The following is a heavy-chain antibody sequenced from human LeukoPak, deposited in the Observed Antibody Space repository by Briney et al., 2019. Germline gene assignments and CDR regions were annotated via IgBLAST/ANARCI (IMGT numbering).Heavy chain of an antibody. CDR3: ARAPTVLVGYCSSSSCQADY. CDR2: ISYDGRNK. V-gene: IGHV3-30*03. J-gene: IGHJ4*02. Sequence: TGGSLRLSCAASGFTFSSYGMHWVRQAPGKGLEWVAVISYDGRNKYYADSVKGRFTISRDNAENSLYLQMNSLRVEDTAVYYCARAPTVLVGYCSSSSCQADYWGQGTLVTVSS. D-gene: IGHD2-2*01. CDR1: GFTFSSYG.